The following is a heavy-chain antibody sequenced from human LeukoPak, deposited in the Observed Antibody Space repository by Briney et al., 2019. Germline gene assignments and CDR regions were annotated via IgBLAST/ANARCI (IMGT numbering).Heavy chain of an antibody. J-gene: IGHJ4*02. Sequence: GGSLRLSCAASGFIFSNYAMSWVRQAPGKGLEWVSGISGSGANTYHADSVKGRFTISRDNSKNTLYVQMKSLRAEDTAVYYCAAVAGTTFDYWGQGTLVTVSS. CDR3: AAVAGTTFDY. D-gene: IGHD6-19*01. CDR1: GFIFSNYA. CDR2: ISGSGANT. V-gene: IGHV3-23*01.